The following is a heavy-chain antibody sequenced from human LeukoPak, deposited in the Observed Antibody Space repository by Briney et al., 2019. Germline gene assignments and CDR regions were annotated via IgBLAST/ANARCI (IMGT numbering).Heavy chain of an antibody. V-gene: IGHV3-23*01. J-gene: IGHJ4*02. CDR3: AKDVRSDYFDY. CDR1: GFAFGSEA. CDR2: ISPGGGTT. Sequence: HTGGSLRLSCAVSGFAFGSEAMSWVRQSPARGLEWVASISPGGGTTYYADYVKGRFTISRDNAKNSLYLQMDSLRAEDTAVYYCAKDVRSDYFDYWGQGTLVTVSS.